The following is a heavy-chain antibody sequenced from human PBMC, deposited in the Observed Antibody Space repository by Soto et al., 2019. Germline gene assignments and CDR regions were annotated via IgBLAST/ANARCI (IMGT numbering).Heavy chain of an antibody. D-gene: IGHD7-27*01. Sequence: SETLSLTCSVSGGSLSDSFWNWIRQPPGKGLEWIGEIHHSGISNYNPSLKSRVTMSVDTSRNQFSLKMTSVTAADTAVYYCAVTGTYNWFDPWGQGTLVTVSS. CDR1: GGSLSDSF. J-gene: IGHJ5*02. V-gene: IGHV4-34*01. CDR2: IHHSGIS. CDR3: AVTGTYNWFDP.